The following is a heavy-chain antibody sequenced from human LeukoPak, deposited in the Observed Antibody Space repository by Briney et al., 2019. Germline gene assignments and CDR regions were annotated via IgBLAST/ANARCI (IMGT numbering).Heavy chain of an antibody. CDR1: GGTFSSYA. V-gene: IGHV1-69*13. CDR3: ARGRYDFWSGYMGPGDC. D-gene: IGHD3-3*01. Sequence: SVKVSCKASGGTFSSYAISWVRQAPGQGLEWMGGIIPIFGTANYAQKFQGRVTITADESTSTAYMELSSLRSDDTAVYYCARGRYDFWSGYMGPGDCWGQGTLVTVSS. CDR2: IIPIFGTA. J-gene: IGHJ4*02.